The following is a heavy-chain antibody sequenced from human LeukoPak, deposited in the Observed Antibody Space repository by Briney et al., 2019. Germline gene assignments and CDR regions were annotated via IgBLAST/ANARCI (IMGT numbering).Heavy chain of an antibody. CDR1: ASSFSSNE. CDR3: AKDSTHYRVWDDYDSRGLYY. J-gene: IGHJ4*02. V-gene: IGHV3-48*03. Sequence: GGSLRLSCAPSASSFSSNEMNWVSHAPGKGLEWVSYIGSSGTNVYYADSVKGRFTISRDNSKNTLYLQMNSLRAEDTAVYYCAKDSTHYRVWDDYDSRGLYYWGQGTLVTVSS. D-gene: IGHD3-22*01. CDR2: IGSSGTNV.